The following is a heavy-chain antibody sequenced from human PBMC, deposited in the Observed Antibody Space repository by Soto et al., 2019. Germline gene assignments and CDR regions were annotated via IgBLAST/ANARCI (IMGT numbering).Heavy chain of an antibody. V-gene: IGHV1-58*01. J-gene: IGHJ6*02. CDR1: GFTFTSSA. Sequence: AASVKVSCKASGFTFTSSAVQWVRQARGQRLEWIGWIVVGSGNTNYAQKFQERVTITRDMSTSTAYMELSSLRSEDTAVYYCAPDNLQDYYYYGMAVWGQGTTVTVSS. CDR2: IVVGSGNT. CDR3: APDNLQDYYYYGMAV.